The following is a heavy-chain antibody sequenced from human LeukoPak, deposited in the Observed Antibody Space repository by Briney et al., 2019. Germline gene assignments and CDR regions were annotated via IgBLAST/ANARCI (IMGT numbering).Heavy chain of an antibody. CDR2: IWYDGSNK. J-gene: IGHJ4*02. Sequence: GGSLRLSCAASGFTFSSYAMHWARQAPGKGLEWVAVIWYDGSNKYYADSVKGRFTISRDNPKNTLYLQMNSLRAEDTAVYYCARDAITMVRGVIGYWGQGTLVTVSS. D-gene: IGHD3-10*01. CDR1: GFTFSSYA. V-gene: IGHV3-33*08. CDR3: ARDAITMVRGVIGY.